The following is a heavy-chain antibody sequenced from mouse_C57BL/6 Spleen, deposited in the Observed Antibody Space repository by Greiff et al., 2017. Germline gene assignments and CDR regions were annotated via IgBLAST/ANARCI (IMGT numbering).Heavy chain of an antibody. CDR1: GYTFTSYW. J-gene: IGHJ3*02. V-gene: IGHV1-53*01. CDR3: AREATVVATRPEFGC. D-gene: IGHD1-1*01. Sequence: QVQLQQPGTELVKPGASVKLSCKASGYTFTSYWMHWVKQRPGQGLEWIGNINPSNGGTNYTAKFKSKATLTVDKSSSTAYMQLSSLTSEDSADYYCAREATVVATRPEFGCWGQGTLVTVSA. CDR2: INPSNGGT.